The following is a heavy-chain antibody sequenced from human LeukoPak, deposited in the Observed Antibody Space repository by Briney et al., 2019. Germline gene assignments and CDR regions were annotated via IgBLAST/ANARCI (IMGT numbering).Heavy chain of an antibody. Sequence: SETLSLTCTVSGGSINSGYYWSWLRQHPGRGLEWIGYIYYNGDTYYNPSLKSRITMSTDASKNQFSLRLSSVTAADTAVYYCARLQYCSGTSCYWFDPWGQGTLVTVSS. D-gene: IGHD2-2*01. J-gene: IGHJ5*02. CDR3: ARLQYCSGTSCYWFDP. V-gene: IGHV4-31*03. CDR2: IYYNGDT. CDR1: GGSINSGYY.